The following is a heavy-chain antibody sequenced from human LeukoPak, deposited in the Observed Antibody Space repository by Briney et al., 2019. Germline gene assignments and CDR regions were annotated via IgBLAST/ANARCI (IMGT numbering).Heavy chain of an antibody. V-gene: IGHV4-34*01. CDR3: ARGPPPPDYGGNSYYFDY. D-gene: IGHD4-23*01. CDR2: INHSGST. CDR1: GGSFSGYY. J-gene: IGHJ4*02. Sequence: SETLSLTCAVYGGSFSGYYWSWIRQPPGKGLEWIGEINHSGSTNYNPSLKSRVTISVDTSKNQFSLKLNSVTAADTAVYYCARGPPPPDYGGNSYYFDYWGQGTLVTVSS.